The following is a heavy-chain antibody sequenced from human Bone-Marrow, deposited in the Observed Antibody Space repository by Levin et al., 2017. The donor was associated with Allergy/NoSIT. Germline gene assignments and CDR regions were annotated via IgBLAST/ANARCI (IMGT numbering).Heavy chain of an antibody. Sequence: ASVKVSCQVSGYSLSGSWIGWVRQMPGKGLEWMGIIYPSDSNTRYSPSFQGQVTFSVDKSIGTAYLQWTSLKASDTAMYYCATNYYYAVDVWGQGTTVTVSS. J-gene: IGHJ6*02. CDR3: ATNYYYAVDV. V-gene: IGHV5-51*01. CDR1: GYSLSGSW. CDR2: IYPSDSNT.